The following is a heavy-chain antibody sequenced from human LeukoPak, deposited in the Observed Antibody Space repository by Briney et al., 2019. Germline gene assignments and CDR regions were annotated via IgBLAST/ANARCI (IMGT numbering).Heavy chain of an antibody. CDR3: AKDRGGSYSSYYYYMDV. CDR1: GFTFSSYG. D-gene: IGHD1-26*01. J-gene: IGHJ6*03. Sequence: PGGSLRLSCAASGFTFSSYGMHWVRQAPGKGLEWVAVISYDGSNKYYADSVKGRFTISRDNSKSTLYLQMNSLRAEDTAVYYCAKDRGGSYSSYYYYMDVWGKGTTVTVSS. V-gene: IGHV3-30*18. CDR2: ISYDGSNK.